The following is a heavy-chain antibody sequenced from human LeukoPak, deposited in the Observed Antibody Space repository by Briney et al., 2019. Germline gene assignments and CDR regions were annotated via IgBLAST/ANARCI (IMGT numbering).Heavy chain of an antibody. J-gene: IGHJ5*02. CDR3: AKDKVVRGVISGWFDP. D-gene: IGHD3-10*01. CDR1: GFTFDDYA. CDR2: ISWNSGSI. V-gene: IGHV3-9*01. Sequence: GRSLRLSCAASGFTFDDYAMHWVRQAPGKGLEWVSGISWNSGSIGYADSVKGRFTISRDNAKNSLYLQMNSLRAEDTALYYCAKDKVVRGVISGWFDPWGQGTLVTVSS.